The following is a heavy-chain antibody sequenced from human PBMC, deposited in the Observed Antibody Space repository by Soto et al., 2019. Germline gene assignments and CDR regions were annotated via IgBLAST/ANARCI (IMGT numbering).Heavy chain of an antibody. CDR3: ARLDCSGGSCHEDYYYDLDV. CDR2: IYPDDSDT. J-gene: IGHJ6*02. Sequence: ESLKISCKGSGYSFSTYWIGWVRQMPGKGLEWMGIIYPDDSDTRYSPSFQGQVTISADKSINTADLQWSSLKASDTAMYYCARLDCSGGSCHEDYYYDLDVWGQGTTVTV. D-gene: IGHD2-15*01. V-gene: IGHV5-51*01. CDR1: GYSFSTYW.